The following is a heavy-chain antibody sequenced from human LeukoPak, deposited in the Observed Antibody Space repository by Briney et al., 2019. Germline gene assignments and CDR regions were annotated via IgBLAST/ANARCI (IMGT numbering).Heavy chain of an antibody. Sequence: GGSLRLSCAASGFTVSSNYMSWVRQAPGKGLEWVSVIYSGGSTYYADSVKGRFTISGDNAKNSLYLQMNSLRAEDTAVYYCARIDFLTGYSSHYGMDVWGQGTTVTVSS. CDR3: ARIDFLTGYSSHYGMDV. V-gene: IGHV3-53*01. D-gene: IGHD3-9*01. CDR2: IYSGGST. CDR1: GFTVSSNY. J-gene: IGHJ6*02.